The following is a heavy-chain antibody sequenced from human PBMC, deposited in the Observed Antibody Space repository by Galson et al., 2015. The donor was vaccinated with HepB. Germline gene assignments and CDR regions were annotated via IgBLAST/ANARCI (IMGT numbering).Heavy chain of an antibody. CDR3: ARGEYQVQQAIFRH. V-gene: IGHV3-9*01. D-gene: IGHD2-2*01. Sequence: SLRLSCAASGFTFDDYAMHWVRQTPGKGLEWVSGISWSGGNTGYGDSVKGRFTISRDNAKNSLFLQMDNLRRDDTAFYYCARGEYQVQQAIFRHWGQGTLVTVSS. J-gene: IGHJ1*01. CDR1: GFTFDDYA. CDR2: ISWSGGNT.